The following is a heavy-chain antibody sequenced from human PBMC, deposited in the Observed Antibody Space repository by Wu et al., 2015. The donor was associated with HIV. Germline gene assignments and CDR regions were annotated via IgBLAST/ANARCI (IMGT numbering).Heavy chain of an antibody. CDR2: INPLFGTT. Sequence: QVQLVQSGAEVKKPGSSVKVSCKASGGTFSSYAISWVRQAPGQGLEWMGGINPLFGTTKHAQRFQDRVKFTTDESKSTVYMELSSLRSEDTAVYYCARNTDSVATSLYSLGVWGQGTTVTVSS. CDR1: GGTFSSYA. CDR3: ARNTDSVATSLYSLGV. D-gene: IGHD5-12*01. V-gene: IGHV1-69*05. J-gene: IGHJ6*02.